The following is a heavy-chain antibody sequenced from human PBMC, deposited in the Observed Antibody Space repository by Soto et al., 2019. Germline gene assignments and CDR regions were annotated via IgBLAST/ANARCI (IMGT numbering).Heavy chain of an antibody. Sequence: QVQLQESGPGLVKPSETLSLTCTVSGGSIRSYYWSWIRQPPGKGLEWIGYIYYSGSTNYNPSLKSRVTISVDTSKNHFSLKLSSVTAADTAVYYCANTYCSSTSCLPDYWGQGTLVTVSS. CDR1: GGSIRSYY. V-gene: IGHV4-59*08. CDR2: IYYSGST. D-gene: IGHD2-2*01. J-gene: IGHJ4*02. CDR3: ANTYCSSTSCLPDY.